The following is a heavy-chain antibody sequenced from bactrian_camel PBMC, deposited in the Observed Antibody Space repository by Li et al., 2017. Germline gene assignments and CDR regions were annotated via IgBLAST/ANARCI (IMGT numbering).Heavy chain of an antibody. CDR2: IYNRIRTA. CDR1: LVVYRYWSLC. J-gene: IGHJ6*01. CDR3: AASNNGDRCDFVY. Sequence: HVQLVESGGEAVQSGGSLTLSCAVSLVVYRYWSLCMGWFRQAPGKEREGVASIYNRIRTAYYDPSVKGRVTISLDRDNNKLYLELNNLKPEDTAKYYCAASNNGDRCDFVYWGQGTQVTVS. D-gene: IGHD7*01. V-gene: IGHV3-2*01.